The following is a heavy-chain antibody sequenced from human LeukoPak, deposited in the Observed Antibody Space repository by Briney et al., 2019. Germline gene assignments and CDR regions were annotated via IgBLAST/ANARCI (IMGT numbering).Heavy chain of an antibody. Sequence: GGSLRLSCAASGFTFSTYSMNWVRQAPGKGLEWVSYIRSSTNTIYYADSVKGRFTISSDNAKNSLYLQMNSLRDEDTAVYYCARDLGYAFDYWGQGTLVTVSS. J-gene: IGHJ4*02. V-gene: IGHV3-48*02. CDR1: GFTFSTYS. CDR2: IRSSTNTI. D-gene: IGHD5-12*01. CDR3: ARDLGYAFDY.